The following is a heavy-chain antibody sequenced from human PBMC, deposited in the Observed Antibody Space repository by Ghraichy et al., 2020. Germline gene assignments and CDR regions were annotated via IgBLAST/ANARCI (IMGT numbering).Heavy chain of an antibody. CDR3: ARELSSWYDWFDP. CDR1: GFTFSSYW. D-gene: IGHD6-13*01. Sequence: LSLTCAASGFTFSSYWMSWVRQAPGKGLDWVANIKQDGSEKYYVDSVKGRFTISRDNAKNSLYLQMNSLRAEDTAVYYCARELSSWYDWFDPWGQGTLVTVSS. V-gene: IGHV3-7*01. J-gene: IGHJ5*02. CDR2: IKQDGSEK.